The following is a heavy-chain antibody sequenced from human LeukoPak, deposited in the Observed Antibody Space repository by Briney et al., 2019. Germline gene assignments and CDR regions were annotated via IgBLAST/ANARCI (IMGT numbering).Heavy chain of an antibody. J-gene: IGHJ4*02. CDR3: ARGLPGTLFDY. D-gene: IGHD1-1*01. CDR1: GFTFSSYA. V-gene: IGHV3-30*01. CDR2: ISYDGSNK. Sequence: GGSLRLSCAASGFTFSSYAMHWVRQAPGKGLERVAVISYDGSNKYYADSVKGRFTISRDNSKNTLYLQMNSLRAEDTAVYYCARGLPGTLFDYWGQGTLVTVSS.